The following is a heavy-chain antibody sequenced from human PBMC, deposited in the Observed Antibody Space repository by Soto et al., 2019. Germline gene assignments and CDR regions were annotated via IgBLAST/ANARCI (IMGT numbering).Heavy chain of an antibody. CDR2: ISYDGSNK. D-gene: IGHD7-27*01. V-gene: IGHV3-30*18. CDR1: GFTFSSYG. CDR3: TKARLWGGDGYNSYYYNAMDV. Sequence: GGSLRLSCADCGFTFSSYGMHWVRQAPGKGLEWVAVISYDGSNKYYADSVKGRFTISRDNSKNTLYLQMNSLRAEDTAVYYCTKARLWGGDGYNSYYYNAMDVWGQGTTVTVSS. J-gene: IGHJ6*02.